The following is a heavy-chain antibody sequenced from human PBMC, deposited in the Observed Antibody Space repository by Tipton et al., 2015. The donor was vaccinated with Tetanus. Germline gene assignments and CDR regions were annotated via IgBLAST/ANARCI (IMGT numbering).Heavy chain of an antibody. J-gene: IGHJ6*02. V-gene: IGHV4-39*07. CDR3: ARERIEAFYYHGLDV. CDR1: GGSISNSEYY. Sequence: QLVQSGAEVKPSETLSLTCSLSGGSISNSEYYWAWIRQPPGKGLEWIAYIYQNGDADYNPSLQSRVTISVDTSKNQFSLQLAFVTAADTAIYYCARERIEAFYYHGLDVWGPGTTVTVSS. D-gene: IGHD2-21*01. CDR2: IYQNGDA.